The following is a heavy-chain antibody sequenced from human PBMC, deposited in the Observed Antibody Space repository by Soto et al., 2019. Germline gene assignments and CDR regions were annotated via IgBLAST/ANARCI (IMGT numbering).Heavy chain of an antibody. CDR2: INHSGNT. CDR3: ARHHVRGRTIAGAAEF. V-gene: IGHV4-34*01. D-gene: IGHD6-13*01. Sequence: LSLTSAVYGGSFSGYYWSWIRQPPGKGLEWIGEINHSGNTNYNPSLKGRVTISVGTSKNQLFLNLSSVTAADTAMYHCARHHVRGRTIAGAAEFWGQGTLVTVSS. J-gene: IGHJ4*02. CDR1: GGSFSGYY.